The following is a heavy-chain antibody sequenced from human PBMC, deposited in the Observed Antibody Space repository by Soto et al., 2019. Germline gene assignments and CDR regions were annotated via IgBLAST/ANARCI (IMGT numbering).Heavy chain of an antibody. Sequence: GGSLRLSCAASGFTFSNYGLSWVRQAPGKGLEWVSGINWNGGSTRYADSVKGRFTISRDNAKNSLYLQMNSLRAEDTALYYCASGIVGATTYGMDVWGQGTTVTVSS. CDR1: GFTFSNYG. J-gene: IGHJ6*02. V-gene: IGHV3-20*04. D-gene: IGHD1-26*01. CDR2: INWNGGST. CDR3: ASGIVGATTYGMDV.